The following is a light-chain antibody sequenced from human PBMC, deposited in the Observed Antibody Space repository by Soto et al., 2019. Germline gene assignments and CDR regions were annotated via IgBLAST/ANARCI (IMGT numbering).Light chain of an antibody. Sequence: QSALTQPPSASGSPGQSVTISCTGTSSDVGGYNFVSWYQQYPGKVPKLIIYGVNKRPSGVPDRFSGSKSGNTASLTVSGLQADDEADYYCTPYAGGNNVFGTGTKLTVL. CDR3: TPYAGGNNV. CDR1: SSDVGGYNF. J-gene: IGLJ1*01. CDR2: GVN. V-gene: IGLV2-8*01.